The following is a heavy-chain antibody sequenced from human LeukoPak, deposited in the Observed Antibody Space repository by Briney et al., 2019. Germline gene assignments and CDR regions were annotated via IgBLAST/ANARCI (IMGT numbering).Heavy chain of an antibody. CDR3: ARDDMDV. CDR2: IYSGNT. CDR1: GGSLSSGAYS. Sequence: SETLSLTCAVSGGSLSSGAYSWSWLRQPPGKGLEWIGYIYSGNTDSNPSLKSRVTISVDTSKNQFSLKLSSVTAADTAVYYCARDDMDVWGKGTTVTISS. J-gene: IGHJ6*03. V-gene: IGHV4-61*08.